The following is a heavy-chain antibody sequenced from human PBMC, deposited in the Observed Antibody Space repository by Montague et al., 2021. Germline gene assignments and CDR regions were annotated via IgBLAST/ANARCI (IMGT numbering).Heavy chain of an antibody. CDR2: IYYSGST. CDR1: GGSISSSSYY. D-gene: IGHD5-24*01. V-gene: IGHV4-39*01. Sequence: SETLSLTCTVSGGSISSSSYYWGWIRQPPGKGLEWIGSIYYSGSTYYNPSLKSRVTISVDTSKNQFSLKLSSVTAADTAVYYCASSSRERCLQSYFDYWGQGTLVTVSS. J-gene: IGHJ4*02. CDR3: ASSSRERCLQSYFDY.